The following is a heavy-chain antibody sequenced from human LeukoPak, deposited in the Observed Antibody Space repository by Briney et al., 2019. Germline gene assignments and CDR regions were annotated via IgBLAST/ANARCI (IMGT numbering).Heavy chain of an antibody. V-gene: IGHV3-7*01. CDR2: IKQDGSET. J-gene: IGHJ4*02. Sequence: GGSLRLSCAASGFTFSNYWMNWVRQAPGKGLECLANIKQDGSETYYADSVKGRFTISRDDAKNSLYLQMNSLRAEDTAVYYCARETPRRGETRDGYRWGQGTLVTVSS. D-gene: IGHD5-24*01. CDR3: ARETPRRGETRDGYR. CDR1: GFTFSNYW.